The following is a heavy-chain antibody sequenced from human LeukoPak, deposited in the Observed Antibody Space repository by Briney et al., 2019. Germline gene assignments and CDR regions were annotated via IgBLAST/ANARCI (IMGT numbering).Heavy chain of an antibody. V-gene: IGHV3-23*01. Sequence: GSLRLSCAASGFTFSSYAMSWVRQAPGKGLEWVSGVSGSGGSTYYADSVKGRFTISRDNSKNTLYLQMNTLRVEDTAVYYCARAGPPAFDPWGQGTLVTVSS. CDR3: ARAGPPAFDP. J-gene: IGHJ5*02. CDR2: VSGSGGST. CDR1: GFTFSSYA.